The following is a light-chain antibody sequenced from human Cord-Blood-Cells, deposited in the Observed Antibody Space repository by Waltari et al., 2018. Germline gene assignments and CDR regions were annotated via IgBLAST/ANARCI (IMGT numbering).Light chain of an antibody. Sequence: QSALTQPASVSGSPGQSITISCTGTSSDVGGYNYVSWYQPHPGKAPKPMIYDVSKRPSGVSNRFSGSKSGNTASLTISGRQAEDEADYYCSSYTSSSTWVFGGGTKLTVL. CDR2: DVS. CDR3: SSYTSSSTWV. V-gene: IGLV2-14*01. J-gene: IGLJ3*02. CDR1: SSDVGGYNY.